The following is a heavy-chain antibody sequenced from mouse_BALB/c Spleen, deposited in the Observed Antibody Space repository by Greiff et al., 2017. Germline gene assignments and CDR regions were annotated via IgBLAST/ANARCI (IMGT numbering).Heavy chain of an antibody. Sequence: VQLQESGPGLVAPSQSLSITCTVSGFSLTSYGVHWVRQPPGKGLEWLGVIWAGGSTNYNSALMSRLSISKDNSKSQVFLKMNSLQTDDTAMYYCARGYYDYDDAMDYWGQGTSVTVSA. CDR2: IWAGGST. CDR1: GFSLTSYG. V-gene: IGHV2-9*02. CDR3: ARGYYDYDDAMDY. D-gene: IGHD2-4*01. J-gene: IGHJ4*01.